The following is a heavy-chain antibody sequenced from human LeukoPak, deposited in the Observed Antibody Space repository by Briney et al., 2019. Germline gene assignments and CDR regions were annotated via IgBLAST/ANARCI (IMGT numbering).Heavy chain of an antibody. Sequence: SETLSLTCTVSGGSISSYYWSWTRQPPGKGLEWIGYIYYSGSTNYNPSLKSRVTISVDTSKNQFSLKLSSVTAADTAVYYCARGSLRYFDWLESTNWFDPWGQGTLVTVSS. CDR1: GGSISSYY. D-gene: IGHD3-9*01. CDR2: IYYSGST. J-gene: IGHJ5*02. CDR3: ARGSLRYFDWLESTNWFDP. V-gene: IGHV4-59*01.